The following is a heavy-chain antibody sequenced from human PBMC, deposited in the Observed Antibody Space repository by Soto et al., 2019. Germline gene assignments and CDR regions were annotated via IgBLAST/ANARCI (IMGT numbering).Heavy chain of an antibody. V-gene: IGHV3-30*18. CDR2: ISRDGNNK. J-gene: IGHJ4*02. D-gene: IGHD4-4*01. Sequence: ESGGGVVQPGKSLRLSCATSGFTFRSYDMHWVRQAPGKGLEWLAVISRDGNNKDYGDSVKGRFTISRDNSKNTLFLQMNSLRDEDSAVYYCAKDAYTPIRTTAHDAGGLDHWGRGTLVTVSS. CDR3: AKDAYTPIRTTAHDAGGLDH. CDR1: GFTFRSYD.